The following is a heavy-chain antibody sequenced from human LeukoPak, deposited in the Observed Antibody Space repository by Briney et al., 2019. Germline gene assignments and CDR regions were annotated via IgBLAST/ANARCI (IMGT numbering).Heavy chain of an antibody. CDR1: GGSISTYY. J-gene: IGHJ4*02. CDR2: IYYSGST. V-gene: IGHV4-59*01. Sequence: PSETLSLTCTVSGGSISTYYWSWIRQPPGKGLEWIGYIYYSGSTNYNPSLKSRVTISVDTSKNQFSLKLSSVTAADTAVYYCVRGFGREYNFAKYWGQGTLVTVSS. D-gene: IGHD3-10*01. CDR3: VRGFGREYNFAKY.